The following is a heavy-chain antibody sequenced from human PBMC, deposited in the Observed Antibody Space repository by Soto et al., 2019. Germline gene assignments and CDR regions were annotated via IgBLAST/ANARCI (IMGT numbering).Heavy chain of an antibody. Sequence: ETLSLTCTVSGGSISSYYWSWIRQPAGKGMEWVGRIHTTDSTNYNPSLKSRVTMSIDTSNNQFSLKLYSLTAADTAVYYCARALSSAAGLSFDYPGPATMGTVSS. CDR2: IHTTDST. V-gene: IGHV4-4*07. J-gene: IGHJ4*02. D-gene: IGHD6-13*01. CDR3: ARALSSAAGLSFDY. CDR1: GGSISSYY.